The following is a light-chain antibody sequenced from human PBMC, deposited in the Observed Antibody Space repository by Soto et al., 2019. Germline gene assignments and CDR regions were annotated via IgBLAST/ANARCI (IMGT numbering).Light chain of an antibody. CDR1: QSVRSSF. CDR3: QHYSLVWA. CDR2: GAS. Sequence: EIVLTQSPGTLSLSPGERATLSCRASQSVRSSFLAWYQQKPGQAPTLLIYGASSRATGIPDRFSGSGSGTDFTLTISRLEPEDFATYYCQHYSLVWAFGQGTKVDIK. J-gene: IGKJ1*01. V-gene: IGKV3-20*01.